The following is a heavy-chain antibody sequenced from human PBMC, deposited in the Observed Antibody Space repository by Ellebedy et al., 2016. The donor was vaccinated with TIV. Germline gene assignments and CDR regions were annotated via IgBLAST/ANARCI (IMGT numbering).Heavy chain of an antibody. V-gene: IGHV3-7*03. CDR1: GFTFSSYS. J-gene: IGHJ4*02. CDR3: AKLLDLSILDY. Sequence: PGGSLRLSCAASGFTFSSYSMNWVRQAPGKGLEWVANIKQDGSEKYYVDSVKGRFTTSRDNAKNSLYLQMNSLRAEDTAVYYCAKLLDLSILDYWGQGTLVTVSS. D-gene: IGHD1-1*01. CDR2: IKQDGSEK.